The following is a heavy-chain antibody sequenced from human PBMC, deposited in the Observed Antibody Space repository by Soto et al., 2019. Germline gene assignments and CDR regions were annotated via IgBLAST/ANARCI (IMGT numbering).Heavy chain of an antibody. V-gene: IGHV4-59*01. CDR3: ARGIGSTSGGFDY. D-gene: IGHD2-2*01. Sequence: SETLSLTCTVSGGSISNYYWSWIRQPPGKGLEWIGYIYYSGITNYIPSLKSRVTISVYMSKNQFSLKLSSVTSADTAVYYCARGIGSTSGGFDYWGQGTLVTVSS. J-gene: IGHJ4*02. CDR1: GGSISNYY. CDR2: IYYSGIT.